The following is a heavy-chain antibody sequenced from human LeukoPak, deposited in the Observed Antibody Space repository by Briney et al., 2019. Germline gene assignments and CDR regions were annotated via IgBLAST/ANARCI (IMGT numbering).Heavy chain of an antibody. CDR3: AKDRRRFWSGYLDY. CDR1: GXSLSNYA. Sequence: GGSLRLSCAASGXSLSNYAMSWVRQAPGKGLEWVSGISDSGGTTYYADSVKGRFTISRDNSKNTLYLQMNSLTAEDTAVYYCAKDRRRFWSGYLDYWGQGALVTVSS. CDR2: ISDSGGTT. J-gene: IGHJ4*02. V-gene: IGHV3-23*01. D-gene: IGHD3-3*01.